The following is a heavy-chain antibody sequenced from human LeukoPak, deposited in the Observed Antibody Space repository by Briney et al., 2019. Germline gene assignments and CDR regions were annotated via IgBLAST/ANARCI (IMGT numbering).Heavy chain of an antibody. CDR3: ARGRDGAGDY. CDR1: GFTFNTYG. J-gene: IGHJ4*02. D-gene: IGHD3-10*01. Sequence: GGSLRLSCAASGFTFNTYGMHWVRQAPGKGLEWIAVVWSDGSNRFYADSVEGRFTISRDNAKNSLYLQMNSLRAEDTAVYYCARGRDGAGDYWGQGTLVTVSP. CDR2: VWSDGSNR. V-gene: IGHV3-33*01.